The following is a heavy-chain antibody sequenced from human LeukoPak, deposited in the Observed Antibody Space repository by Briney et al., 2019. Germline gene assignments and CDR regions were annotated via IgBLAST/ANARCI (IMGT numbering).Heavy chain of an antibody. V-gene: IGHV4-59*08. CDR2: IYYSGST. CDR3: ARLGGYNFDY. Sequence: SETLSLTCTVSGGSISSYYWSWIRQPPGKGLEWIGYIYYSGSTNYNPSLKSRVTISVDTSKNQFSLKPSSVTAPDTAVYYCARLGGYNFDYWGQGTLVTVSS. D-gene: IGHD5-24*01. CDR1: GGSISSYY. J-gene: IGHJ4*02.